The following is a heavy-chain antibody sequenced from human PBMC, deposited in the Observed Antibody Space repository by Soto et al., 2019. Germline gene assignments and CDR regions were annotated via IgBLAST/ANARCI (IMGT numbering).Heavy chain of an antibody. CDR2: ISYDGSNK. D-gene: IGHD5-18*01. V-gene: IGHV3-30*18. CDR3: AKSPPGYNAGLYY. CDR1: GFTFSSYG. J-gene: IGHJ4*02. Sequence: GGSLRLSCAASGFTFSSYGMHWVRQAPGKGLEWVAVISYDGSNKYYADSVKGRFTISRDNSKNTLYLQMNSLRAEDTAVYYCAKSPPGYNAGLYYWGQGTLVTVSS.